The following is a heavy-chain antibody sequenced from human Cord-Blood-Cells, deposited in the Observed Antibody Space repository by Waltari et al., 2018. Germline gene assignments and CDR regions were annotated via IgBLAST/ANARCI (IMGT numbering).Heavy chain of an antibody. D-gene: IGHD1-26*01. Sequence: QVQLQESGPGLVKPSETLSLTCTVSGGSISSYYWSCIRQPPGKGLEWIGYIYYSGSTNYNPSLKSRVTISVDTSKNQFSLKLSSVTAADTAVYYCARDFQRYGIVGATGAFDIWGQGTMVTVSS. CDR2: IYYSGST. CDR3: ARDFQRYGIVGATGAFDI. J-gene: IGHJ3*02. V-gene: IGHV4-59*01. CDR1: GGSISSYY.